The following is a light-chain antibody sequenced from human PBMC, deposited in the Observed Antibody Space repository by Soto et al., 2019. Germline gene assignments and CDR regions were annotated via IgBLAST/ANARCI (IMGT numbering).Light chain of an antibody. CDR1: SSDVGGYNF. Sequence: QSALTQPASVSGSPGQSITISCTGTSSDVGGYNFVSWYQQHPGEAPKLMIYDVSNRPSGVSNRFSGSKSDNTASLTISGLQAEDEADYYCTSYTSTNTQLFGGGTKVTVL. CDR2: DVS. V-gene: IGLV2-14*03. CDR3: TSYTSTNTQL. J-gene: IGLJ2*01.